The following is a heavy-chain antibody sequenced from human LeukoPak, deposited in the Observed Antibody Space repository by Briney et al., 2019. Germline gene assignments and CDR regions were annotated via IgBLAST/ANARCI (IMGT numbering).Heavy chain of an antibody. J-gene: IGHJ4*02. V-gene: IGHV1/OR15-1*04. Sequence: ASVKVSCKASGYIFTDNYMHWVRQAPGQELGWMGRINPNSGGTNYAQKFQGRVTMTRNTSISTAYMELSSLRSEDTAVYYCARVGAIWYDFWSGYYNGDGASDYWGQGTLVTVSS. CDR3: ARVGAIWYDFWSGYYNGDGASDY. CDR1: GYIFTDNY. D-gene: IGHD3-3*01. CDR2: INPNSGGT.